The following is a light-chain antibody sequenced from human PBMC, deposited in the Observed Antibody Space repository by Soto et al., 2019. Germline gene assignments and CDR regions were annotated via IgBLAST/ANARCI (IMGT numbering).Light chain of an antibody. J-gene: IGKJ4*01. CDR2: GAS. V-gene: IGKV3-15*01. CDR1: QSVSSN. Sequence: EIVMTQSPATLSVSPWERATLSCRASQSVSSNLAWYQQKPGQAPRLLIYGASTRATGIPARFSGSGSGTEFTLTISSLQSEDFAVYYCQHYDNWPLTFGGGTKVDI. CDR3: QHYDNWPLT.